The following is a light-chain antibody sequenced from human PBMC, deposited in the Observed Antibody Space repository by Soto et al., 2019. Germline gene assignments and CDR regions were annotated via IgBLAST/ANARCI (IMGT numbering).Light chain of an antibody. CDR2: DVS. J-gene: IGLJ1*01. Sequence: QSALTQPASVSGSPGQSIIISCTGTSSDVGGYNYVSWYQHHPGKAPKLMIYDVSNRPSGVSNRFSGSKSGNTASLIISGLQAEDEADYYCSSYTSSSTLSTYVFGTGTKLTVL. CDR3: SSYTSSSTLSTYV. CDR1: SSDVGGYNY. V-gene: IGLV2-14*03.